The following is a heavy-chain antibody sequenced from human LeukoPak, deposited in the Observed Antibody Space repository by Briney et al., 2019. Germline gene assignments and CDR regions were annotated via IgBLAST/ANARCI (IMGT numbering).Heavy chain of an antibody. J-gene: IGHJ4*02. D-gene: IGHD6-19*01. CDR3: ARGIAVAGTFDY. CDR2: INHSGST. Sequence: SETLSLTCAVYGGSFSGYYWSWIRQPPGKGLEWIGEINHSGSTNYNPSLTSRVTISVDTSKNQFSLKLSSVTAADTAVYYCARGIAVAGTFDYWGQGTLVTVSS. V-gene: IGHV4-34*01. CDR1: GGSFSGYY.